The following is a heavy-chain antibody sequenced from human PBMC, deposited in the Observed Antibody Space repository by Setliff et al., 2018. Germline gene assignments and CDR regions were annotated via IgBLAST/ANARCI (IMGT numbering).Heavy chain of an antibody. V-gene: IGHV4-61*09. D-gene: IGHD3-22*01. J-gene: IGHJ4*02. Sequence: KPSETLSLTCTVSGGSISSGNYYWSWIRQPAGKAPEWIGHIFSKGSTNNNPSLKSRVTISIDSSKNQMSLRMTSVTAADTAVYYCARGRYFESSSCYFPFDYWGLGTLVTVSS. CDR3: ARGRYFESSSCYFPFDY. CDR2: IFSKGST. CDR1: GGSISSGNYY.